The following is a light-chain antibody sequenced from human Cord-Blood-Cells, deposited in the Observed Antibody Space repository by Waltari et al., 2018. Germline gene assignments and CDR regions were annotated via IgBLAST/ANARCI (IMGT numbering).Light chain of an antibody. V-gene: IGLV2-14*01. CDR1: SSDVGGYNY. Sequence: QSALTQPASVSGSPGQSITLSCTGTSSDVGGYNYVSWYQQHPGKAPKLMIYEVSNRPSGVSNRFSGSKSGNMASLTISGLQAEDEADYYCSSYTSSSTNYVFGTGTKVTVL. J-gene: IGLJ1*01. CDR2: EVS. CDR3: SSYTSSSTNYV.